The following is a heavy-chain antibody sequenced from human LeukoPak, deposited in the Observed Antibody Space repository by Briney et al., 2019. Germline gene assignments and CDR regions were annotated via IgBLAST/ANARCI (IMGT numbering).Heavy chain of an antibody. J-gene: IGHJ4*02. CDR2: ISSSSSYI. CDR1: GFTFSSYS. CDR3: ARGAVNYGAGSSS. V-gene: IGHV3-21*01. Sequence: PGGSLRLSCAASGFTFSSYSMNWVRQAPGKGLEWVSSISSSSSYIYYADSVKGRFTISRDNAKNSLYLQMNSLRAEDTAVYYCARGAVNYGAGSSSWGQGTLVTVSS. D-gene: IGHD3-10*01.